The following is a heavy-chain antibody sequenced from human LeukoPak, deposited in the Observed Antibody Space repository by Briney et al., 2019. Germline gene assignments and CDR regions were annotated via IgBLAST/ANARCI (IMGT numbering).Heavy chain of an antibody. CDR1: GYSFTSYW. CDR2: IYPGDSDT. D-gene: IGHD3-10*01. J-gene: IGHJ4*02. CDR3: ASLPAYYYGSGSSGFYFDY. V-gene: IGHV5-51*01. Sequence: GESLKISCKGSGYSFTSYWIGWVRQMPGKGLEWMGIIYPGDSDTRYSPSFQGQVTISADKSISTAYLQWSSLKASDTAMYYCASLPAYYYGSGSSGFYFDYWGQGTLVTVSS.